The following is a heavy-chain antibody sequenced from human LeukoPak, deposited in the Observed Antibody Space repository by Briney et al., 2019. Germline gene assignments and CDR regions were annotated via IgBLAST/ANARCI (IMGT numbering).Heavy chain of an antibody. Sequence: SETLSLTCAVYGGSFSGYYWSWIRQPPGKGLEWIGEINHSGSTNYNPSLKSRVTMSLDTPKNQFSLKLTSVTAADTAVYYCAGGGDYCSGAGCYTAAYYYGSGSYTLPYWGQGTLVTVSS. J-gene: IGHJ4*02. CDR3: AGGGDYCSGAGCYTAAYYYGSGSYTLPY. CDR2: INHSGST. CDR1: GGSFSGYY. V-gene: IGHV4-34*01. D-gene: IGHD3-10*01.